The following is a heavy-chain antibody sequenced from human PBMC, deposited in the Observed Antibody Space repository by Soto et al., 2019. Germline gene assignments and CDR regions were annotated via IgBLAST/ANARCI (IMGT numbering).Heavy chain of an antibody. CDR1: GYIFVNYG. D-gene: IGHD5-12*01. CDR3: ARVDNCVTPTPQDV. Sequence: QVHLVQSGPEVRKPGSSVKVSCKASGYIFVNYGIAWVRQAPGQRLEWMGWISTYSGNTHYASKVQGRLTMTTDTSTSTAYMDRGSLTSDDTAVYYCARVDNCVTPTPQDVWGQGTTVTVSS. CDR2: ISTYSGNT. V-gene: IGHV1-18*01. J-gene: IGHJ6*02.